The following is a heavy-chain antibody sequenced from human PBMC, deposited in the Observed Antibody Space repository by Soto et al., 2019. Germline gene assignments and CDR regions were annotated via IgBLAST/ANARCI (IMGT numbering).Heavy chain of an antibody. D-gene: IGHD6-19*01. Sequence: QVQLVQSGAEVKKPGASVKVSCKTSGYTFTSYDIHWVRQATGQGPEWMGWMNPYSGNTVYAQKFQGRIIMTRNTSMSTAYMGLSSLRSEDTAVYYSARTRFGAVAGTWGEGTLVTVSS. V-gene: IGHV1-8*01. CDR2: MNPYSGNT. CDR3: ARTRFGAVAGT. J-gene: IGHJ5*02. CDR1: GYTFTSYD.